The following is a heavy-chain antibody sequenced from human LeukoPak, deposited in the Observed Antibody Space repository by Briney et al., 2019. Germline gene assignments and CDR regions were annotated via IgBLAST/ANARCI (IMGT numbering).Heavy chain of an antibody. J-gene: IGHJ6*03. CDR2: TNPISGST. V-gene: IGHV1-46*01. Sequence: ASVKVSCKASGYTFSNYYIHWMRQAPGQGLEWMAVTNPISGSTTYAQKFQDRVTMTRDTPTSTVYMDLGSLRSEDTAVYYCARGQGVTYYYYYMDVWGTGTTVTISS. CDR1: GYTFSNYY. D-gene: IGHD3-10*01. CDR3: ARGQGVTYYYYYMDV.